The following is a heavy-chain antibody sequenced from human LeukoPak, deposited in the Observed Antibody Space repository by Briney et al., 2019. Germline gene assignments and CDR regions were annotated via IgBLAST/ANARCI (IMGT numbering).Heavy chain of an antibody. Sequence: PGGSLRLSCAASGFTFSNYWMHWVRQAPGKGLVWVSRINSDGRSTTYADSVKGRFTISRDNAKNTLYLQMNSLRVEDTAVYYCAIVPGIAAGANSNQIWGQFDHWGQGTLVTVSS. D-gene: IGHD6-13*01. V-gene: IGHV3-74*01. CDR2: INSDGRST. J-gene: IGHJ4*02. CDR3: AIVPGIAAGANSNQIWGQFDH. CDR1: GFTFSNYW.